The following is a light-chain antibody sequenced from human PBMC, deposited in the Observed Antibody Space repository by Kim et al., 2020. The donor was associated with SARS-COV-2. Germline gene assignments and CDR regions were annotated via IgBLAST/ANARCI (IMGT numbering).Light chain of an antibody. CDR3: SSYTSSSTSV. J-gene: IGLJ1*01. V-gene: IGLV2-14*03. CDR2: DVN. Sequence: QSALTQPASVSGSPGQSITISCTGTSRDVGGYNFVSWYQQHPGKAPKLMIYDVNKRPSGVSNRFSGSKSGNTASLTISGLQAEDEADYYCSSYTSSSTSVFGTGTQLTVL. CDR1: SRDVGGYNF.